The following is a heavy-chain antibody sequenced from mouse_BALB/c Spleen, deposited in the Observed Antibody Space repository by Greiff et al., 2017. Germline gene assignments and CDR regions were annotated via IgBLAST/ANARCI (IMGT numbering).Heavy chain of an antibody. CDR3: GRGGLLQYYAMDY. CDR2: INPYNGDT. D-gene: IGHD2-3*01. J-gene: IGHJ4*01. Sequence: EVQLVESGPELVKPGASVKISCKASGYSFTGYFMNWVKQSHGKSLEWIGRINPYNGDTFYNQKFKGKATLTVDKSSSTAHMELLSLTSEDSAVYYCGRGGLLQYYAMDYWGQGTSVTVSS. CDR1: GYSFTGYF. V-gene: IGHV1-37*01.